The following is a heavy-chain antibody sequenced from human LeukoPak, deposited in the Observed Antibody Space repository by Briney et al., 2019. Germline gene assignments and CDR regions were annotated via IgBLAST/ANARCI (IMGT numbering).Heavy chain of an antibody. Sequence: GGSLRLSCAASGFTFSSYNMNWVRQAPGKGLEWVSSISSSSSHIYYADSVKGRFTIPRDNAKNSLYLQMNSLRDEDTAVYYCARGKYSGLDYWGQGTLVTVSS. J-gene: IGHJ4*02. CDR3: ARGKYSGLDY. V-gene: IGHV3-21*01. CDR1: GFTFSSYN. D-gene: IGHD5-12*01. CDR2: ISSSSSHI.